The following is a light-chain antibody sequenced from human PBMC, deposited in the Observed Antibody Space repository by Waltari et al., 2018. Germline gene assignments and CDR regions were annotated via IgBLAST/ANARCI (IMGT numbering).Light chain of an antibody. CDR3: SSFTSSSTWV. CDR2: DVS. Sequence: QSALTQPASVSGSPGQSITISCTGTTSDLGGYNYLSWYQQHPGKAPKLMIYDVSSRPSGVSNRFSGSKSGNTASLIISGLQAEDEADYYCSSFTSSSTWVFGGGTKLTVL. CDR1: TSDLGGYNY. J-gene: IGLJ3*02. V-gene: IGLV2-14*01.